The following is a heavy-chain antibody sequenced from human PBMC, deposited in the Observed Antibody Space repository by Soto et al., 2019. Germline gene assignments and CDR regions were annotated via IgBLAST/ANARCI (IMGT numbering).Heavy chain of an antibody. CDR1: GFTFSSYA. CDR3: AKVTNYDFWSGYF. CDR2: ISGSGGST. J-gene: IGHJ4*02. Sequence: PVGSLRLSCAASGFTFSSYAMSWVRQAPGKGLEWVSAISGSGGSTYYADSVKGRFTISRDNSKNTLYLQMNSLRAEDTAVYYCAKVTNYDFWSGYFWGQGTLVTVSP. D-gene: IGHD3-3*01. V-gene: IGHV3-23*01.